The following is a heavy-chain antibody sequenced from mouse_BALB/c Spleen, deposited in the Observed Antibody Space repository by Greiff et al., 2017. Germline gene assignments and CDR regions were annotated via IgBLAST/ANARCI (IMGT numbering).Heavy chain of an antibody. V-gene: IGHV1-9*01. CDR1: GYTFSSYW. CDR3: ARPIITTVVATDY. Sequence: VQLQQSGAELMKPGASVKISCKATGYTFSSYWIEWVKQRPGHGLEWIGEILPGSGSTNYNEKFKGKATFTADTSSNTAYMQLSSLTSEDSAVYYCARPIITTVVATDYWGQGTTLTVSS. J-gene: IGHJ2*01. D-gene: IGHD1-1*01. CDR2: ILPGSGST.